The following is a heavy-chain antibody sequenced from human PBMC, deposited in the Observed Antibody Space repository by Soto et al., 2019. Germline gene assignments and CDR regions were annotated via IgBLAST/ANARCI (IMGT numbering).Heavy chain of an antibody. CDR1: GYTFTSYD. D-gene: IGHD2-15*01. CDR3: AATGYCSGGSCYSYYYYYMDV. CDR2: MNPNSGNT. J-gene: IGHJ6*03. V-gene: IGHV1-8*01. Sequence: ASVKVSCKASGYTFTSYDINWVRQATGQGLEWMGWMNPNSGNTGYAQKFQGRVTMHRKTSITTEYMALSSLRSEDTAVYYCAATGYCSGGSCYSYYYYYMDVWGKGTTVSVS.